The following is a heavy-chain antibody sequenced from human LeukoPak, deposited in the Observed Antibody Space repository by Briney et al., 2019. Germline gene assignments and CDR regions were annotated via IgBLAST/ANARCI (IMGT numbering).Heavy chain of an antibody. V-gene: IGHV3-33*08. D-gene: IGHD3-3*01. CDR3: ARGPRALRFSASTSFDY. CDR1: GFTFSDYY. Sequence: QAGGSLRLSCAASGFTFSDYYMSWIRQAPGKGLEWVAVIWYDGSNKYYADSVKGRFTISRDNSKNTLYLQMNSLRAEDTAVYYCARGPRALRFSASTSFDYWGQGTLVTVSS. J-gene: IGHJ4*02. CDR2: IWYDGSNK.